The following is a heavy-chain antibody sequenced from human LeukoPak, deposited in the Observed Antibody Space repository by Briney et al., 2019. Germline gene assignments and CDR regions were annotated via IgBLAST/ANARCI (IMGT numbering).Heavy chain of an antibody. CDR1: GGSILTTNW. CDR2: VHLSGAS. V-gene: IGHV4-4*02. CDR3: ARESGAFCPFGF. Sequence: SGTLSLTCAVSGGSILTTNWWSWVRQPPGKGLEWIGEVHLSGASNYNPSLKSRVSMSIDNSKNQLSLKLTSVTAADTAIYYCARESGAFCPFGFWGQGTLVSVSS. J-gene: IGHJ4*02. D-gene: IGHD1-26*01.